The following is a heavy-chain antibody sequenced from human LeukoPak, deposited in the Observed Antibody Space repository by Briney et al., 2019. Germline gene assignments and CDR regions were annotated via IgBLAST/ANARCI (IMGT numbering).Heavy chain of an antibody. J-gene: IGHJ1*01. CDR3: AKDRVGATTGQYSQH. CDR1: GFTFSDYY. D-gene: IGHD1-26*01. Sequence: GSLRLSCAASGFTFSDYYMSWVRQAPGKGLEWVSAISGSGGSTYYADSVKGRFTITRDNSKNTLYLQMNSLRAEDTAVYYCAKDRVGATTGQYSQHWGQGTLVTVSS. CDR2: ISGSGGST. V-gene: IGHV3-23*01.